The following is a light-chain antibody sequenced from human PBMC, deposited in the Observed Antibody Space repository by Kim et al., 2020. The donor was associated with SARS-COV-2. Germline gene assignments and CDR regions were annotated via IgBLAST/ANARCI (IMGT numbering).Light chain of an antibody. CDR1: QSILGY. J-gene: IGKJ1*01. CDR3: QQTYASPIP. Sequence: DIQMTQSPSSLSASVGDRVTITCRASQSILGYLNWYQQKPPKAPELLIFATSTLQGGVPSRFSGSASGTDFTLNISSLHPEDFATYYCQQTYASPIPFGQGTKVDIK. CDR2: ATS. V-gene: IGKV1-39*01.